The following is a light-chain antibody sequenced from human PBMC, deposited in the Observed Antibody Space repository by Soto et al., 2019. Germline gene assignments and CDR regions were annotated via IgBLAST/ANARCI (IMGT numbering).Light chain of an antibody. V-gene: IGKV3-20*01. J-gene: IGKJ1*01. CDR2: RIY. CDR3: QQYDNFPQT. Sequence: ETLLTQSPGTLSLSPGERATLSCRASEALGRNYLAWYQQKPGQAPRLLIHRIYIRAAGIPDRFTGSASGTDFTLTISRLEREDFAVYYCQQYDNFPQTFGQGTKV. CDR1: EALGRNY.